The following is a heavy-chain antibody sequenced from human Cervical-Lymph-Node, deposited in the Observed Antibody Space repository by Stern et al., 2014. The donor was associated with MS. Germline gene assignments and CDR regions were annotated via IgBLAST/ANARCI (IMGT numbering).Heavy chain of an antibody. CDR3: ARDQRGITIFGVVTDYYYLGMDV. CDR1: GYIFTGYY. V-gene: IGHV1-2*02. Sequence: QVQLVQSGAEVKKPGASVKVSCKTSGYIFTGYYIHWVRQAPGQGLEWMAWIKPNTGGTNYAQKVHARVAKSRDTSTSTAYVELSSLTSDDTTVYYCARDQRGITIFGVVTDYYYLGMDVWGQGTTVTVSS. J-gene: IGHJ6*02. CDR2: IKPNTGGT. D-gene: IGHD3-3*01.